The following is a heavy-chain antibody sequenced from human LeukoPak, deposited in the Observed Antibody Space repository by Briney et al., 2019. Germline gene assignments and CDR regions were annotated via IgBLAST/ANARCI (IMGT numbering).Heavy chain of an antibody. Sequence: SQTLSLTCTVSGGSISSGGYYWSWIRQHPGKGLEWIGYVYYSGSTYYNPSLKSRVTISVDTSKNQFSLKLSSVTAADTAGYYCARSMVRGVIIRAGFDPWGQGTLVTVSS. CDR3: ARSMVRGVIIRAGFDP. CDR1: GGSISSGGYY. V-gene: IGHV4-31*03. J-gene: IGHJ5*02. CDR2: VYYSGST. D-gene: IGHD3-10*01.